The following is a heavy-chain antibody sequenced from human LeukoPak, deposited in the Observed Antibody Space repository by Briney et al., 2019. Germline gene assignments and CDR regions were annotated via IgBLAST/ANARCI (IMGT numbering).Heavy chain of an antibody. CDR2: VRNDGFNT. Sequence: QPGGSLRLSCATSGFTFSIYGIPWVRQAPGKGLEGVAFVRNDGFNTYYAGSVKGRFTISRDNSKNTVFLQMNNLRVEDTAVYYCAKDAGGTYSQAIDYWGQGTLVTVSS. J-gene: IGHJ4*02. V-gene: IGHV3-30*02. D-gene: IGHD1-26*01. CDR3: AKDAGGTYSQAIDY. CDR1: GFTFSIYG.